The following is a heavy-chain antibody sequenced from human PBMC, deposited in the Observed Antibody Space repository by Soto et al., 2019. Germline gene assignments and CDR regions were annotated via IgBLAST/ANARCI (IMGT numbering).Heavy chain of an antibody. D-gene: IGHD3-3*01. CDR1: GFIFKNYG. V-gene: IGHV3-30*18. CDR3: ANTLRSLVLALDYYYGMDV. CDR2: LLSEGSYD. J-gene: IGHJ6*02. Sequence: GGSLRLSCAASGFIFKNYGMRWVRQAPGKGLEWVAALLSEGSYDYYADSVKGRFTNYRDNSKNTLDLQMNSLTTEDTAVYYCANTLRSLVLALDYYYGMDVWGQGTTVTVS.